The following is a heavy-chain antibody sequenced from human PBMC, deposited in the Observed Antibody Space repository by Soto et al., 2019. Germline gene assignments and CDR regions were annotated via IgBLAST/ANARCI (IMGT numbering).Heavy chain of an antibody. CDR2: ISSSSSYI. D-gene: IGHD6-13*01. V-gene: IGHV3-21*01. CDR3: ARVETGIAAAGSYNWFDP. CDR1: GFTFSSYS. J-gene: IGHJ5*02. Sequence: PGGSLRLSRAASGFTFSSYSMNWVRQAPGKGLEWVSSISSSSSYIYYADSVKGRFTISRDNAKNSLYLQMNSLRAEDTAVYYCARVETGIAAAGSYNWFDPWGQGTLVTVSS.